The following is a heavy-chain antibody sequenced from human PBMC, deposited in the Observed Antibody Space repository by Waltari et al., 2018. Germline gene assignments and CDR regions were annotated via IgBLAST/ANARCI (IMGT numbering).Heavy chain of an antibody. CDR3: ARDRGRGLYLDS. CDR2: IHGTGKT. J-gene: IGHJ4*02. V-gene: IGHV4-4*02. D-gene: IGHD1-26*01. CDR1: GDSVRNNYL. Sequence: QLPLQQSGPGLVKPSESLFLSCAVPGDSVRNNYLWSWVRQPPGKGLEWIGQIHGTGKTNYNPSLESRVTVSMDTSNNQFSLRVTSPTAADTAVYFCARDRGRGLYLDSWGQGTLVTVS.